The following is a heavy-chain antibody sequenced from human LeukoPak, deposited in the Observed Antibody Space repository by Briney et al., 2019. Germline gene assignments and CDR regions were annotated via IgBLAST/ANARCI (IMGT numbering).Heavy chain of an antibody. CDR1: GFSISIAW. Sequence: PGGSLRLSCAASGFSISIAWMSWVRQAPGKGLEWVGRIKSKGDGETGDYAAPVNDRFIISRDDSKNMLYLQMNSLKTEDTAIYYCAAVGEWLSNAFNLWGQGTMVTVSA. CDR2: IKSKGDGETG. V-gene: IGHV3-15*01. J-gene: IGHJ3*01. CDR3: AAVGEWLSNAFNL. D-gene: IGHD3-22*01.